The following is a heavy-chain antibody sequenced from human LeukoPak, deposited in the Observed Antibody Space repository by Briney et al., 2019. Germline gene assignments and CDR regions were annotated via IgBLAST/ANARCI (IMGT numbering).Heavy chain of an antibody. CDR3: ARESGIAAAGFGAFDM. V-gene: IGHV3-21*01. D-gene: IGHD6-13*01. J-gene: IGHJ3*02. CDR2: ISCSSSYI. CDR1: GFTFSSYS. Sequence: PGGSLRLSCAASGFTFSSYSMNWVRQAPGKGLEWVSSISCSSSYIYYADSVKGRFTISRYNAKNSLYLQMNSLGAEDTAVYYCARESGIAAAGFGAFDMWGQGTMVTVSS.